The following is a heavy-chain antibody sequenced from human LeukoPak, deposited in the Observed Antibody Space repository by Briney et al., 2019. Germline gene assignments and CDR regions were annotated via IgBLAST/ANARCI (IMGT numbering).Heavy chain of an antibody. CDR2: IKPDGSGK. D-gene: IGHD3-22*01. V-gene: IGHV3-7*01. Sequence: GGSLRLSCAVSGFIFRNHWMSWVRQAPGKGLEWVANIKPDGSGKWYLDSVKGRFTISRDNAKNSLYLQMNSLRAEDTAVYYCAKGSYYDSSGSFYFDYWGQGTLVTVSS. CDR1: GFIFRNHW. J-gene: IGHJ4*02. CDR3: AKGSYYDSSGSFYFDY.